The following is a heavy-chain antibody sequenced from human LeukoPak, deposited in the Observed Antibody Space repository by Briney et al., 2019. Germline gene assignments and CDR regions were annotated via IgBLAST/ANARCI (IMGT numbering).Heavy chain of an antibody. CDR1: GYSFTSHY. CDR3: ARGSTPSYYYDSSGHFDY. CDR2: INPSGSST. V-gene: IGHV1-46*01. D-gene: IGHD3-22*01. Sequence: ASVKVSCKASGYSFTSHYMHWVRQAPGQGLEWLGLINPSGSSTLYAQKFQGRVTMTRDTSTSTVYMELSSLRSEDTAVYYCARGSTPSYYYDSSGHFDYWGQGTLVTVSS. J-gene: IGHJ4*02.